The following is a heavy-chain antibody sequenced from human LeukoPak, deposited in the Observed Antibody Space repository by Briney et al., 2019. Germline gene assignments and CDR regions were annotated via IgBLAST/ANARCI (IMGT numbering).Heavy chain of an antibody. CDR1: GFTFSSYS. D-gene: IGHD6-19*01. J-gene: IGHJ4*02. V-gene: IGHV3-21*01. CDR2: ISSSSSYI. CDR3: ARLGLSSGWYEGFDY. Sequence: GGSLRLSCAASGFTFSSYSMNWVRQAPGKGLEWVSPISSSSSYIYYADSVKGRFTISRDNAKNSLYLQMNSLRAEDTAVYYCARLGLSSGWYEGFDYWGQGTLVTVSS.